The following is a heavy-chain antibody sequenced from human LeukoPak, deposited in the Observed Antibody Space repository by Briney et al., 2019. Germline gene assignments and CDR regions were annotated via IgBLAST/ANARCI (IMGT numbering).Heavy chain of an antibody. V-gene: IGHV3-7*01. CDR2: MNQDGSEI. CDR3: ARDRGYSTFDY. D-gene: IGHD3-22*01. J-gene: IGHJ4*02. Sequence: GGSLRLSGTASAFSFSTYWMSWVRQAPGKGLEWVANMNQDGSEINYVDSVKGRFTISRDNAKNSLSLQMNSLRADDTAVYFCARDRGYSTFDYWGQGTLVTVSS. CDR1: AFSFSTYW.